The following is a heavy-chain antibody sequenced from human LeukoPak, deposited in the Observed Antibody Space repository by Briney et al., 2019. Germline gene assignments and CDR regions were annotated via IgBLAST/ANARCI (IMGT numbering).Heavy chain of an antibody. Sequence: SETLSLTCTVSGGSISSYYWSWIRQPPGKGLEWMGYIYYSRSTNYNPSLKSRVTISVDTPKNQFSPKLSSVTAADTAVYYCARLMDYYDSSGYYWYLDAFDIWGQGTMVTVSS. CDR3: ARLMDYYDSSGYYWYLDAFDI. J-gene: IGHJ3*02. V-gene: IGHV4-59*08. CDR2: IYYSRST. CDR1: GGSISSYY. D-gene: IGHD3-22*01.